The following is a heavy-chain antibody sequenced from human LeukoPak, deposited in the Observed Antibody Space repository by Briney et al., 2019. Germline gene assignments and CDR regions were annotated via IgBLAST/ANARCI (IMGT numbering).Heavy chain of an antibody. D-gene: IGHD5-24*01. CDR3: ARGRGYNSFDY. Sequence: PSETLSLTCAVYGGSFSGYYWSWIRQPPGKRLEWIGEINHSGSTNYSPSLKSRVTISVDTSKNQFSLRLNSVTAADTAVYYCARGRGYNSFDYWGQGTLVTVSS. CDR1: GGSFSGYY. V-gene: IGHV4-34*01. CDR2: INHSGST. J-gene: IGHJ4*02.